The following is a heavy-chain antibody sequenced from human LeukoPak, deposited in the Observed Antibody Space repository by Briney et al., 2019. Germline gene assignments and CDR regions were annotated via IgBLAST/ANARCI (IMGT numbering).Heavy chain of an antibody. CDR2: ISDSRGTT. V-gene: IGHV3-23*01. CDR1: GVTLSNYG. D-gene: IGHD3-22*01. CDR3: AKRGVVIRVILVGFHKEAYYFDS. Sequence: GGSLRLSCAVSGVTLSNYGMSWVRQAPGKGLEWVAGISDSRGTTNYADSVKGRFTISRDNPKTTLYLQLKSLRAEDTAVYFCAKRGVVIRVILVGFHKEAYYFDSWGQGALVTVSS. J-gene: IGHJ4*02.